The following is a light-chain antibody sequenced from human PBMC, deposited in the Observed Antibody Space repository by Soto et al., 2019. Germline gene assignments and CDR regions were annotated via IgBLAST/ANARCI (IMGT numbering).Light chain of an antibody. CDR3: GTWDSGLNTGGV. Sequence: QAVVTQPPSVSAAPGQKVTISCSGSSSNIGNDYVSWYQQLPGTVPKLLIYKNDKRPSGIPDRFSGSKSGTSATLAITGLQTGDEADYYCGTWDSGLNTGGVFGTGTKLTVL. J-gene: IGLJ1*01. CDR2: KND. V-gene: IGLV1-51*02. CDR1: SSNIGNDY.